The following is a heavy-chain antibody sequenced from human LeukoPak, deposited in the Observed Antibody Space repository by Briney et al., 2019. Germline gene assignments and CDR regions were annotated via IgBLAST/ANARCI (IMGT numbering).Heavy chain of an antibody. Sequence: GGSLRLSCAASRFTFSNYAMNWVRQAPGKGLEWVSIISGSGGSADYADSVRGRFTISRDNSKNTLYLQMHSLRAEDTAVYYCAKGRGYSGYDVDYWGQGTLVTVSS. CDR1: RFTFSNYA. V-gene: IGHV3-23*01. CDR2: ISGSGGSA. J-gene: IGHJ4*02. CDR3: AKGRGYSGYDVDY. D-gene: IGHD5-12*01.